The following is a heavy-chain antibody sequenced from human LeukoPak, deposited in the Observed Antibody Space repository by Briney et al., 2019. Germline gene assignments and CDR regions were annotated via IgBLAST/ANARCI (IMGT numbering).Heavy chain of an antibody. CDR2: IRYERSKK. J-gene: IGHJ6*03. CDR1: GFPFRRYG. CDR3: AKDLSALHPEMATTAGEYWG. V-gene: IGHV3-30*02. Sequence: PGGSLRLPCAASGFPFRRYGMHWVRQAPGKGLAGVAVIRYERSKKPYADSVKGRFTISRENPKNTLYLQMNSLRPEDRAVYYCAKDLSALHPEMATTAGEYWGWGKGAMVS. D-gene: IGHD5-24*01.